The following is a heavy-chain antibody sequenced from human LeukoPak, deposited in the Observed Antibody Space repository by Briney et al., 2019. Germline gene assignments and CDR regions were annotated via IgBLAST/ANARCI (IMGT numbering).Heavy chain of an antibody. CDR2: IYYSGST. J-gene: IGHJ4*02. CDR1: GYSISSGDYY. V-gene: IGHV4-30-4*08. D-gene: IGHD3-3*01. Sequence: SETLSLTCAVSGYSISSGDYYWSWIRQPPGKGLEWIGYIYYSGSTYYNPSLKSRVTISVDTSTNQFSLKLSSVTAADTAVYYCARGLYDFWSGYPPYFDYWGQGTLVTVSS. CDR3: ARGLYDFWSGYPPYFDY.